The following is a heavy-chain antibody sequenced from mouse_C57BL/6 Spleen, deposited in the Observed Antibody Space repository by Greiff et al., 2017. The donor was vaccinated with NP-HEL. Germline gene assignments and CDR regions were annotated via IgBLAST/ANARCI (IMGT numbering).Heavy chain of an antibody. V-gene: IGHV1-55*01. J-gene: IGHJ4*01. CDR2: LYPGSGST. CDR3: ARRGLYAMDY. Sequence: VQLQQPGAELVKPGASVKMSCKASGYTFTRYWITWVKQRPGQGLEWIGDLYPGSGSTNYNAKFKRTATLTVDTSSNTAYMQLSSLTSEDSAVYYCARRGLYAMDYWGQGTSVTVSS. CDR1: GYTFTRYW.